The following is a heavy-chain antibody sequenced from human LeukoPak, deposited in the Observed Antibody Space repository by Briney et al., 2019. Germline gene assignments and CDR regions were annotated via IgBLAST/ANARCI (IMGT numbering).Heavy chain of an antibody. CDR3: ATQAGGYSSGSFDY. J-gene: IGHJ4*02. CDR2: IYHSGST. CDR1: GGSISSSNW. V-gene: IGHV4-4*02. D-gene: IGHD5-18*01. Sequence: SGTLSLTCAVSGGSISSSNWWSWVRQPPGKGLEWIGEIYHSGSTNYNPSLKSRVTISVDTSKNQFSLKVSSVTAADTAVYYCATQAGGYSSGSFDYWGQGTLVTVSS.